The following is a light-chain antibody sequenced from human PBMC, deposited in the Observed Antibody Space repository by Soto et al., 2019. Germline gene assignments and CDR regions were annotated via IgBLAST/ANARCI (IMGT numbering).Light chain of an antibody. CDR3: TQLNSLPLT. CDR2: AAS. Sequence: DIQLTQSPSFLSASVGDRVTITCRASQGISSSLALYQQKPGRAPDLLIYAASTLQSVVPSRFSGSGSGTEFTLTFLSLKHEEWATYSSTQLNSLPLTFGGGTQVPIK. J-gene: IGKJ4*01. CDR1: QGISSS. V-gene: IGKV1-9*01.